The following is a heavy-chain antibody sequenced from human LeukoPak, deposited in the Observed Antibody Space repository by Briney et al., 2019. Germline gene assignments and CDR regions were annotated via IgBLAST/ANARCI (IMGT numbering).Heavy chain of an antibody. J-gene: IGHJ6*03. CDR2: ISQTGKTNYNPSLT. CDR1: GGSLSGFY. V-gene: IGHV4-34*01. Sequence: SETLTLTCAVDGGSLSGFYWTWIRRNPAKGLEWIGEISQTGKTNYNPSLTDYNPSLKSRVTISVDSSRNQLSLKVISVTAADTGVYYCAIVRHEPLEYGYYMVVWRTGTTVTVSS. D-gene: IGHD1-14*01. CDR3: AIVRHEPLEYGYYMVV.